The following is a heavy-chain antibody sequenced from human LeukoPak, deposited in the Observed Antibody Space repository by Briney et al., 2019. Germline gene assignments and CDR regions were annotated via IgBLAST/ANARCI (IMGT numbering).Heavy chain of an antibody. Sequence: QPGGSLRLSCAASGFTFSSYEMNWVRQAPGKGLEWVSYISSSGSTIYYADSVKGRFTISRDNAKNSLYLQMNSLRAEDTAVYYCARGSITGTKDFQHWGQGTLVTVSS. D-gene: IGHD1-7*01. V-gene: IGHV3-48*03. J-gene: IGHJ1*01. CDR3: ARGSITGTKDFQH. CDR1: GFTFSSYE. CDR2: ISSSGSTI.